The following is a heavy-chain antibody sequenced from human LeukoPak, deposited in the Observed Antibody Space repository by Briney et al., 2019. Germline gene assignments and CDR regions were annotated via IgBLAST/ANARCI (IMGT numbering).Heavy chain of an antibody. CDR2: INPNSGGT. CDR1: GYTFTGHY. V-gene: IGHV1-2*02. J-gene: IGHJ1*01. D-gene: IGHD1-26*01. Sequence: ASVKVSCKASGYTFTGHYMHWVRQAPGQGLEWMGWINPNSGGTNYAQKFQGRVTMTRDTSISTAYMELSRLRSDDTAVYYCARDGGSYRPVEHWGQGTLVTVSS. CDR3: ARDGGSYRPVEH.